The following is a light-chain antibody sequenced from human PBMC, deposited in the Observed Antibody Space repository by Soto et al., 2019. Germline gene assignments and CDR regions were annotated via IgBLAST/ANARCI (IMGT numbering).Light chain of an antibody. CDR3: AAWDDNLSTYV. V-gene: IGLV1-47*02. CDR2: SNN. Sequence: QSALTQPPSASGTPGQRVSISCSGYSSSIGTNFVYWYQQLPGTASKVLIHSNNQRPSGVPDRFSGSKSGTSASLAISGLRSEDEADYYCAAWDDNLSTYVFGSGTKVTVL. CDR1: SSSIGTNF. J-gene: IGLJ1*01.